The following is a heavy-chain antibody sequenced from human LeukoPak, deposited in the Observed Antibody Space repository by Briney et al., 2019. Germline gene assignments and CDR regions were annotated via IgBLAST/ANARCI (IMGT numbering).Heavy chain of an antibody. D-gene: IGHD1-14*01. Sequence: SQTLSLTCTVSGASISGSISGGTYYWNWIRQPAGKGLEWIGRMYNGGTTINYRPSLKSRVPISVDTSKNQFSLNVTSVTAADTAVYYCARSTNRLDSWGQGTLVTVSS. V-gene: IGHV4-61*02. CDR1: GASISGSISGGTYY. CDR2: MYNGGTT. CDR3: ARSTNRLDS. J-gene: IGHJ4*02.